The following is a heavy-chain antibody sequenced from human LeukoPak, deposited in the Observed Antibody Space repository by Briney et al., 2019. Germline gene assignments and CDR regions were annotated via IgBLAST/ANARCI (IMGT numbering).Heavy chain of an antibody. V-gene: IGHV4-39*01. CDR3: ARAHYSFGMDV. CDR2: IYSSGGT. CDR1: GGPISSSSYY. Sequence: SETLSLTCTVSGGPISSSSYYWGWIRQPPGKGLEWIGSIYSSGGTYYNPSLKSRVTISVDTSKNQFSLKLSSVTAADTAVYYCARAHYSFGMDVWGQGTTVTVSS. J-gene: IGHJ6*02.